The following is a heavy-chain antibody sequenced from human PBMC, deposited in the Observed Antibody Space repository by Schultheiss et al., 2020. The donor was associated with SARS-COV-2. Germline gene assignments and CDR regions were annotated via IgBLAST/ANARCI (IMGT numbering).Heavy chain of an antibody. CDR2: IIPIFGTA. D-gene: IGHD2-21*02. V-gene: IGHV1-69*13. J-gene: IGHJ4*02. Sequence: SVKVSCKASGYTFTGYYMHWVRQAPGQGLEWMGGIIPIFGTANYAQKFQGRVTITADESTSTAYMELSSLRSEDTAVYYCAGCGGDCHHPSDYWGQGTLVTVSS. CDR1: GYTFTGYY. CDR3: AGCGGDCHHPSDY.